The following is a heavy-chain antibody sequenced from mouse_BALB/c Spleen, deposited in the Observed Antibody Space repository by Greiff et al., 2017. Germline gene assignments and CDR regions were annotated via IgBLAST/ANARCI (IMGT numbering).Heavy chain of an antibody. CDR3: ARGGYYYGSSYESFDY. D-gene: IGHD1-1*01. CDR1: GFTFSSYG. CDR2: ISSGGSYT. J-gene: IGHJ2*01. Sequence: EVQGVESGGDLVKPGGSLKLSCAASGFTFSSYGMSWVRQTPDKRLEWVATISSGGSYTYYPDSVKGRFTISRDNAKNTLYLQMSSLKSEDTAMYYCARGGYYYGSSYESFDYWGQGTTLTVSS. V-gene: IGHV5-6*01.